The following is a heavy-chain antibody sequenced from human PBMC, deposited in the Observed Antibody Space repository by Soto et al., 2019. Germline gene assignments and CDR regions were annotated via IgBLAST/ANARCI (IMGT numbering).Heavy chain of an antibody. CDR3: ARDHGTVTKGDYYYGMDV. V-gene: IGHV4-61*01. J-gene: IGHJ6*02. Sequence: PSETLSLTCTVSGGSVSSGSYYWSWIRQPPGKGQEWIGYTYYSGSTNYNPSLKSRVTISVDTSKNQFSLKLSSVTAADTAVYYCARDHGTVTKGDYYYGMDVWGQGTTVTVSS. CDR1: GGSVSSGSYY. D-gene: IGHD4-17*01. CDR2: TYYSGST.